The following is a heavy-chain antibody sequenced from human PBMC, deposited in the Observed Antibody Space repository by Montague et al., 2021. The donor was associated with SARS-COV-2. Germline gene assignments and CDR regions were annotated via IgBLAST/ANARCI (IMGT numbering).Heavy chain of an antibody. D-gene: IGHD5-24*01. Sequence: SETLSLTCAVYGASFNGYYWTWIRQPPGKGLEWIGEINHSGSTSYNPSLRSRVTISVDTSKNQFSLKLTSVAAADTAVYYCTRRLHGFNRHYFDYWGQGTLVTVSS. CDR1: GASFNGYY. CDR3: TRRLHGFNRHYFDY. CDR2: INHSGST. J-gene: IGHJ4*02. V-gene: IGHV4-34*01.